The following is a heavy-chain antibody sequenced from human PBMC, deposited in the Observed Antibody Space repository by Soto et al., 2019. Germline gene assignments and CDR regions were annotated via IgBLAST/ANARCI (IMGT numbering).Heavy chain of an antibody. Sequence: QVQLQESGQGLVKPSQTLSLTCPVSGGSISSGNYYWSWIRQPPGKGLEWIGYIFYSGTTYYNPSLKSRVTISVDTSKNQFSLKLSSVTAADTAVYYCARASPVVTDVWGQGTTVTVSS. D-gene: IGHD5-18*01. CDR2: IFYSGTT. CDR1: GGSISSGNYY. CDR3: ARASPVVTDV. V-gene: IGHV4-30-4*01. J-gene: IGHJ6*02.